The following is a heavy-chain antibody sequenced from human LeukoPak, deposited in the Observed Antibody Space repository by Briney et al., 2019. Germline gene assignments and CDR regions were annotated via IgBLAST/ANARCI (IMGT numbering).Heavy chain of an antibody. CDR3: ARLAPIFYDFWSGYTSWFNP. J-gene: IGHJ5*02. CDR1: GYSFTSYW. CDR2: IYPGDSDT. D-gene: IGHD3-3*01. V-gene: IGHV5-51*01. Sequence: GESLKISCKGSGYSFTSYWIGGVRQMPGKGLEWMGIIYPGDSDTRYSPSFQGQVIISADKSISTAYLQWSSLKASDTAMYYCARLAPIFYDFWSGYTSWFNPWGQGTLVTVSS.